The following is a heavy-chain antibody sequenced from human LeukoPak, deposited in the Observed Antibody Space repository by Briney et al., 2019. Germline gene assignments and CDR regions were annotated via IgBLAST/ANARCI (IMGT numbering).Heavy chain of an antibody. J-gene: IGHJ6*03. CDR2: ISYDGSNK. CDR1: GFTFSSYA. V-gene: IGHV3-30*04. CDR3: ARDPMVRGVIYYYYYYYMDV. Sequence: GGSLRLSCAASGFTFSSYAMHWVRQAPGKGLEWVAVISYDGSNKYYADSVKGRFTISRDNSKNTLYLQMNSLRAEDTAVYYCARDPMVRGVIYYYYYYYMDVWGKGTTVTVSS. D-gene: IGHD3-10*01.